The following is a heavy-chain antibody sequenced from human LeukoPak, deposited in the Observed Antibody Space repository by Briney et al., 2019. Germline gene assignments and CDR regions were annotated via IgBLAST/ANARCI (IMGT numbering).Heavy chain of an antibody. CDR3: ASSMIVAEIIDY. CDR1: GYTFTGYC. CDR2: INPNSGGT. V-gene: IGHV1-2*02. Sequence: ASVKVSCKASGYTFTGYCMHWVRQAPGQGLEWMGWINPNSGGTNYAQKFQGRVTMTRDTSISTAYMELNRLRSDDTAVYNCASSMIVAEIIDYWGQGTLVTVSS. D-gene: IGHD3-22*01. J-gene: IGHJ4*02.